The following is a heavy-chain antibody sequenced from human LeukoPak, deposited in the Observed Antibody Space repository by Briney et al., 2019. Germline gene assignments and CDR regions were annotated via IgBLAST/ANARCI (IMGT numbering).Heavy chain of an antibody. D-gene: IGHD3-9*01. V-gene: IGHV5-51*01. J-gene: IGHJ3*02. CDR1: GYSFTSYW. Sequence: GESLKSSCKGSGYSFTSYWIGWVRPMPGKGLEWMGEIYPGDSDPRYSPSFQAQDTISADKYLSTAYLQWSSLKASDTAMYYCARSVMTGYYFDAFDIWGQGTMVTVSS. CDR3: ARSVMTGYYFDAFDI. CDR2: IYPGDSDP.